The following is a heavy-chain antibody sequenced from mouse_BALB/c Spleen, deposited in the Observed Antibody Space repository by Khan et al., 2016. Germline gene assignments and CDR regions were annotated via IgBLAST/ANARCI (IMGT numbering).Heavy chain of an antibody. CDR3: ARGNNYFDY. CDR2: IRNKANGYKT. V-gene: IGHV7-3*02. J-gene: IGHJ2*01. CDR1: GFTFTDYY. Sequence: EVELVESGGGLVQPGGSLRLSCATSGFTFTDYYMSWVRQPPGKALEWLGFIRNKANGYKTAYSAYVKGRFTISRDNSKIFLYLQMNTLRAEDSATYYCARGNNYFDYWGQGTTLTVSS.